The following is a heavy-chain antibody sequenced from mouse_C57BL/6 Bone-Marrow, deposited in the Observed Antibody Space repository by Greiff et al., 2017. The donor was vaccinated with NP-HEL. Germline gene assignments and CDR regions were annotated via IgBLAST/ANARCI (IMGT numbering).Heavy chain of an antibody. CDR2: IDPSDSYT. D-gene: IGHD2-4*01. CDR3: ARTYDYDEGLYWYFDV. CDR1: GYTFTSYW. Sequence: VQLQQPGAELVKPGASVKLSCKASGYTFTSYWMQWVKQRPGPGLEWIGEIDPSDSYTNYNQTFKGQATLTVDTSSSTAYMQLSSLTSEDSAVYYCARTYDYDEGLYWYFDVWGTGTTVTVSS. J-gene: IGHJ1*03. V-gene: IGHV1-50*01.